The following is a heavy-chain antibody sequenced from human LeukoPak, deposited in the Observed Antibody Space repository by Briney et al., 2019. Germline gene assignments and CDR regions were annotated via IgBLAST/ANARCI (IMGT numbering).Heavy chain of an antibody. CDR2: IYYSGTT. Sequence: SETLSLTCTVSGGSFSSSGYYWGWIRQPPGKGLEWIGSIYYSGTTYYNPSLKSRVTISVDTSKNQFSLKLSSVTAADTAVYYCARGVGYCSGGSCYNYYYGMDVWGQGTTVTVSS. V-gene: IGHV4-39*07. D-gene: IGHD2-15*01. J-gene: IGHJ6*02. CDR1: GGSFSSSGYY. CDR3: ARGVGYCSGGSCYNYYYGMDV.